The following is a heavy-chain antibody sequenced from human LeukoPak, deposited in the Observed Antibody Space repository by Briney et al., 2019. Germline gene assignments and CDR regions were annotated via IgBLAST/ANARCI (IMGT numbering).Heavy chain of an antibody. V-gene: IGHV3-53*01. CDR1: GFTVSSNY. Sequence: GGSLRLSCAASGFTVSSNYMSWVRQAPGKGLEWVSVIYSGGSTYYADSVKGRLTISRDNSKNTLCLQMNSLRAEDTAVYYCARGHSGYLTYYFDYWGQGTLVTVSS. D-gene: IGHD3-22*01. CDR2: IYSGGST. J-gene: IGHJ4*02. CDR3: ARGHSGYLTYYFDY.